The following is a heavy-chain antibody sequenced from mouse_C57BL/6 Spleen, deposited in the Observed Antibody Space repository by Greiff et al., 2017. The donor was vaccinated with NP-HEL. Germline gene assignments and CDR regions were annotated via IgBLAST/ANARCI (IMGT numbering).Heavy chain of an antibody. V-gene: IGHV2-2*01. Sequence: QVQLKESGPGLVQPSQSLSITCTVSGFSLTSYGVHWVRQSPGKGLEWLGVIWSGGSTDYNAAFISRLSISKDNSKSQVFFKMNSLQADDTAIYYCARGGIYDGYPFDYWGQGTTLTVSS. CDR1: GFSLTSYG. D-gene: IGHD2-3*01. CDR3: ARGGIYDGYPFDY. J-gene: IGHJ2*01. CDR2: IWSGGST.